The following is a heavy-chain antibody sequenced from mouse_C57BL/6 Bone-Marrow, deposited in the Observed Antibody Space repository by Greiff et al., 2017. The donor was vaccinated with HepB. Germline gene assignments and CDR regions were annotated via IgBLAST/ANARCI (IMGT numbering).Heavy chain of an antibody. CDR1: GFTFSSYG. J-gene: IGHJ3*01. CDR3: ADGSRLAWFAY. Sequence: EVKLVESGGDLVKPGGSLKLSWAASGFTFSSYGMSWVRQTPDKRLEWVATISSGGSYTYYPDSVKGRFTISRDNAKNTLYLQMSILKSEDTAMYYCADGSRLAWFAYWGQGTLVTVSA. D-gene: IGHD1-1*01. CDR2: ISSGGSYT. V-gene: IGHV5-6*01.